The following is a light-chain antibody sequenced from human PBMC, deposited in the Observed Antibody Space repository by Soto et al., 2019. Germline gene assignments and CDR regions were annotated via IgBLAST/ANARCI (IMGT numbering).Light chain of an antibody. J-gene: IGKJ5*01. Sequence: ASVGDRVTITCRASQSISSWLAWYQQKPGKAPKLLIYGASSLESGVPARFSGSGSGTEFTLTISSLQSDDFAIYYCQQYNNWPPVTFGQGTRLEIK. CDR1: QSISSW. V-gene: IGKV1-5*01. CDR3: QQYNNWPPVT. CDR2: GAS.